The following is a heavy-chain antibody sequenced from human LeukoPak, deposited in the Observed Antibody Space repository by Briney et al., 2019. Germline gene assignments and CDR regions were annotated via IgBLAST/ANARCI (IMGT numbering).Heavy chain of an antibody. CDR1: GFTFSSYS. D-gene: IGHD3-10*01. J-gene: IGHJ4*02. CDR2: ISSSSSYI. CDR3: ARGEYGSGSYHIDY. Sequence: GGSLRLSCAASGFTFSSYSMNWVRQAPGKGLEWVSFISSSSSYIYYADSVKGRFTISRDNANNSLYLQMNSLRAEDTAVYYCARGEYGSGSYHIDYWGQGTLVTVSS. V-gene: IGHV3-21*01.